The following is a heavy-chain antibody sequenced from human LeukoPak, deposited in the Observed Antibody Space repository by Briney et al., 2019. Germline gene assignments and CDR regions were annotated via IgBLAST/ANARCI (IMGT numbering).Heavy chain of an antibody. CDR2: INGSGGST. CDR1: GFTFSSYA. CDR3: AGYSHDSFDY. J-gene: IGHJ4*02. V-gene: IGHV3-23*01. D-gene: IGHD5-12*01. Sequence: PGGSLRLSCAASGFTFSSYAMSWVRQAPGKGLEWVSAINGSGGSTYYADSVKGRFTISRDNSKNTLYLQMNSLRAEDTAVYYCAGYSHDSFDYWGQGTLVTVSS.